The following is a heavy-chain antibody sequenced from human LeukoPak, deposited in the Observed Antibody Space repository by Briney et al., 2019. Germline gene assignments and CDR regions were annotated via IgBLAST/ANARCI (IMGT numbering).Heavy chain of an antibody. D-gene: IGHD1-1*01. Sequence: SETLSLTCAVYGGSFSGYYWSWIRQPPGKGLEWIGEINHSGSTNYNPSLKSRVTISVDTSKNQFSLKLSSVTAADTAVYYCARNKWKRDGMDVWGKGTTVTVSS. V-gene: IGHV4-34*01. J-gene: IGHJ6*04. CDR2: INHSGST. CDR3: ARNKWKRDGMDV. CDR1: GGSFSGYY.